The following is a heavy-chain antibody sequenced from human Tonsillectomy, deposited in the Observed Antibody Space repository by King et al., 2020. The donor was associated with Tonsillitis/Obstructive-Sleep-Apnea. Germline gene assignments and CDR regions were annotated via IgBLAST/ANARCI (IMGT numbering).Heavy chain of an antibody. CDR2: INSDGSYR. CDR3: ARDTGTTTGGSFDS. CDR1: EFTFSSYW. Sequence: VQLVESGGGLVQPGGSLRLSCAAAEFTFSSYWMHWVRQAPGQGLVWVSRINSDGSYRSHADSIKGRFTISRDNAKNTLYLQMNSLRAEDTAVYYCARDTGTTTGGSFDSWGQGPLVTVSS. J-gene: IGHJ4*02. V-gene: IGHV3-74*01. D-gene: IGHD1-1*01.